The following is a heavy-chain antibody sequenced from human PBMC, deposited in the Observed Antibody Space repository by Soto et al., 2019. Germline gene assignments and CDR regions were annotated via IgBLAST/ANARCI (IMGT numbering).Heavy chain of an antibody. CDR3: AREGIVATIYYFDY. D-gene: IGHD5-12*01. CDR1: GDSVSSNSAA. Sequence: SQTLSLTCDISGDSVSSNSAAWNWIRQSPSRGLEWLGRTYYRSKWYYDYAVSVKSRITINPDTSKNQFSLQLNSVTPEDTAVYYCAREGIVATIYYFDYWGQGTLVTVLL. J-gene: IGHJ4*02. V-gene: IGHV6-1*01. CDR2: TYYRSKWYY.